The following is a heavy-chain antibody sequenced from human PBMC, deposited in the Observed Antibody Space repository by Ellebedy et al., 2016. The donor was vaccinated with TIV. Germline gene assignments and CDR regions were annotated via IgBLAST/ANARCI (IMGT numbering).Heavy chain of an antibody. V-gene: IGHV3-7*01. CDR2: IKQDGSEK. J-gene: IGHJ4*02. Sequence: GESLKISXAASGFTFSSYCLSCVRLAPGKGLEWVANIKQDGSEKYYVDSVKGRFTISRDNAKNSLYLQMNSLRAEDTAVYYCARARIYCSSTSCYPTAGDYWGQGTLVTVSS. D-gene: IGHD2-2*01. CDR3: ARARIYCSSTSCYPTAGDY. CDR1: GFTFSSYC.